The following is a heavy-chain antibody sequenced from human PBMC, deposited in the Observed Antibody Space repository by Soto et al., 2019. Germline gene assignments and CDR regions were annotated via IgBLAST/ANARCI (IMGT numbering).Heavy chain of an antibody. CDR2: VSASART. Sequence: QVQLQESGPGLVKPSETLSLTCTVSGDSISNVYWSWIRQPAGKVLESMGRVSASARTNYNPSLHSRVTMSLDTSKNLCSVRLASVSAADTAVYFCATGMGRYLDLWGRGTLVIVSS. CDR3: ATGMGRYLDL. J-gene: IGHJ2*01. CDR1: GDSISNVY. V-gene: IGHV4-4*07. D-gene: IGHD1-1*01.